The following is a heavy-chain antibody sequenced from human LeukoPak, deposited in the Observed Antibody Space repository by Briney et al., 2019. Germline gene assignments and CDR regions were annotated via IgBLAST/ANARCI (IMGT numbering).Heavy chain of an antibody. D-gene: IGHD1-26*01. CDR3: ARGGGTYYVYYYGLDV. CDR1: GFTVSSNY. V-gene: IGHV3-53*01. J-gene: IGHJ6*02. CDR2: IYSGGST. Sequence: PGGSLRLSCAASGFTVSSNYMSWVRQAPGKGLEWVSVIYSGGSTYYADSVKGRFTISRDNSKNTLYLQMNSLRAEDSAVYYCARGGGTYYVYYYGLDVWGQGTTVTVSS.